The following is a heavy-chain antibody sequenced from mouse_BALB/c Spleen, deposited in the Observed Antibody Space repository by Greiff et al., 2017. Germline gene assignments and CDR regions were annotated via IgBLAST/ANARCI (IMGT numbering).Heavy chain of an antibody. CDR2: ISDGGSYT. CDR3: ARDLLRLHAMDY. CDR1: GFTFSDYY. Sequence: DVHLVESGGGLVKPGGSLKLSCAASGFTFSDYYMYWVRQTPEKRLEWVATISDGGSYTYYPDSVKGRFTISRDNAKNNLYLQMSSLKSEDTAMYYCARDLLRLHAMDYWGQGTSVTVSS. V-gene: IGHV5-4*02. D-gene: IGHD1-2*01. J-gene: IGHJ4*01.